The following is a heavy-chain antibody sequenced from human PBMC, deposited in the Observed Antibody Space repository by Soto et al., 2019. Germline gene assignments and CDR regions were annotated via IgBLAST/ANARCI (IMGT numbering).Heavy chain of an antibody. CDR3: ARGRGWPFLFDY. J-gene: IGHJ4*02. CDR1: GGSISRGGYY. Sequence: QVELQESGPGLVKPSQTLSLTCTVSGGSISRGGYYWSWIRQHPGKGLEWIGYIYHTGSTYYNPSLKSRVTISLDTSKIQFALKATSVTAADTAVYYCARGRGWPFLFDYWGQGVLVTVSS. V-gene: IGHV4-31*03. CDR2: IYHTGST. D-gene: IGHD6-19*01.